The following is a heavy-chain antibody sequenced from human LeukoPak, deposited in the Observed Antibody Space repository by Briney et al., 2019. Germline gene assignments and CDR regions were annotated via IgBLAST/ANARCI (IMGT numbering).Heavy chain of an antibody. D-gene: IGHD6-13*01. Sequence: GGSLRLSCAASGFTFSSYWMHWVRQAPGKGLVWVSGINSDGSQTRYADSVKGRLTISRDNAKNTLYLQMNSLRAEDTAVYYCARGYTSSSADYWGPGTLGTVSS. CDR1: GFTFSSYW. J-gene: IGHJ4*02. CDR3: ARGYTSSSADY. V-gene: IGHV3-74*01. CDR2: INSDGSQT.